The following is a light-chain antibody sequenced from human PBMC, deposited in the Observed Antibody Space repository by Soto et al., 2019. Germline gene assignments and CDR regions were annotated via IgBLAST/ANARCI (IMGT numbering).Light chain of an antibody. CDR3: QQLHIYPRT. V-gene: IGKV1-9*01. Sequence: DIRLIQSPSFLSASVGDRVTITCRASHDINRYLAWYQQKPGKAPKLLIYAASTLHNAVPSRFSGAGSGTEFTLTISSLQPEDFATYYCQQLHIYPRTFGQGTKVEF. CDR1: HDINRY. J-gene: IGKJ1*01. CDR2: AAS.